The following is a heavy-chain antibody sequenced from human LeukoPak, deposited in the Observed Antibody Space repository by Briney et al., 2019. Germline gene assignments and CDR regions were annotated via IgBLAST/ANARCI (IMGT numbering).Heavy chain of an antibody. D-gene: IGHD3-10*01. CDR1: GGSFSGYY. J-gene: IGHJ5*02. Sequence: PSETLSLTCAVYGGSFSGYYWSWIRQPPGKGLEWIGEINHSGSTNYNPSLKSRVTISVDTSKNQLSLKLSSVTAADTAVYYCARRRGGYYYGSGSYNWFDPWGQGTLVTVSS. CDR3: ARRRGGYYYGSGSYNWFDP. V-gene: IGHV4-34*01. CDR2: INHSGST.